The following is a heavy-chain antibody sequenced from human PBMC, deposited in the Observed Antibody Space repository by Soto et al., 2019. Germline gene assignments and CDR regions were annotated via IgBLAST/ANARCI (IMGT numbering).Heavy chain of an antibody. D-gene: IGHD3-16*02. V-gene: IGHV4-39*01. CDR3: ARKYDYFWGSYRYPGGWMTYYYYMEV. Sequence: QLQLQESGPGLVKPSETLSLTCTVSGGSINSSTYYWAWIRQPPGKGLEWIGTIYYSGTTYDNPSRKSRVTISVDTSKDQFSLKLYSVTAADTAVYYCARKYDYFWGSYRYPGGWMTYYYYMEVWGKGTTVTVS. J-gene: IGHJ6*03. CDR1: GGSINSSTYY. CDR2: IYYSGTT.